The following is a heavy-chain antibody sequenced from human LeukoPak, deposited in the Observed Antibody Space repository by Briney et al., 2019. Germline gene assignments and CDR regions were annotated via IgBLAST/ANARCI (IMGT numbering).Heavy chain of an antibody. CDR3: AREGSSSSFFEY. J-gene: IGHJ4*02. D-gene: IGHD6-6*01. V-gene: IGHV3-7*03. CDR1: GLTFSSHW. Sequence: GGSLRLSCAASGLTFSSHWMSWVRRAPGKGLEWVANIKQDGSEKYYVDSVKGRFTISRDNAKNSLYLQMNSLRAEDTAVYYCAREGSSSSFFEYWGQGTLVTVSS. CDR2: IKQDGSEK.